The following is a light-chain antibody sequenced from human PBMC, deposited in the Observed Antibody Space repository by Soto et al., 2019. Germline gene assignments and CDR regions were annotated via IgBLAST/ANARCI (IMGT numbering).Light chain of an antibody. V-gene: IGLV2-14*01. CDR2: EVS. Sequence: QSALTQPASVSGSPGQSITISCTGTSSDIGGYNYVSWYQQHPGKAPKLMLYEVSNRPSGISNRFSGSKSGNTASLTITGLQAEDEADYYCNSYTSSSTLYVFGTGTKVTVL. CDR3: NSYTSSSTLYV. CDR1: SSDIGGYNY. J-gene: IGLJ1*01.